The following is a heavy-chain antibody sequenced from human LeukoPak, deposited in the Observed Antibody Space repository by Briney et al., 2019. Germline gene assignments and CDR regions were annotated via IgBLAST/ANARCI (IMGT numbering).Heavy chain of an antibody. J-gene: IGHJ4*02. CDR2: MYPGDSDT. V-gene: IGHV5-51*01. Sequence: GESLKISCKGSGYSFTNYWIGWVRRMPGKGLEWMGIMYPGDSDTRYSPSFQGQITISADKSISTTYLQWSSLKASDTAMYYCAASTYGSGSYVGFDSWGQGTLVSVSS. CDR3: AASTYGSGSYVGFDS. CDR1: GYSFTNYW. D-gene: IGHD3-10*01.